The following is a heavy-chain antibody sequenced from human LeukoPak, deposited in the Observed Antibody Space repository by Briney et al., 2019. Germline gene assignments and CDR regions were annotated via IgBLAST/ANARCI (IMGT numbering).Heavy chain of an antibody. Sequence: GGSLRLSCAASGFTFSDYSMTWVRQTPGKGLEWVSYLSSSSSSIYYADSVKGRFTISRDNAKKSLYLQTNSLRAEDTAVYYCARIWVINCSGGSCYYFEYWGQGTLVTVSS. CDR3: ARIWVINCSGGSCYYFEY. CDR2: LSSSSSSI. J-gene: IGHJ4*02. V-gene: IGHV3-48*01. D-gene: IGHD2-15*01. CDR1: GFTFSDYS.